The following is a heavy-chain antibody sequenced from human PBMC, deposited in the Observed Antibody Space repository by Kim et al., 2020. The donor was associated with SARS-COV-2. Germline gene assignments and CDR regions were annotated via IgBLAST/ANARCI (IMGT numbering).Heavy chain of an antibody. V-gene: IGHV3-30-3*01. CDR1: GFTFSSYA. Sequence: GRSLRLSCAASGFTFSSYAMHWVRQAPGKGLEWVAVISYDGSNKYYADSVKGRFTISRDNSKNTLYLQMNSLRAEDTAVYYCARGNGIAVAGRSLDPWGQGTLVTVSS. CDR3: ARGNGIAVAGRSLDP. D-gene: IGHD6-19*01. CDR2: ISYDGSNK. J-gene: IGHJ5*02.